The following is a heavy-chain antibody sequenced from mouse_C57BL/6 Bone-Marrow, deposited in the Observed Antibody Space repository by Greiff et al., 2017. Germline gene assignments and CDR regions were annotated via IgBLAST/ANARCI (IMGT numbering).Heavy chain of an antibody. CDR2: INPNNGGT. CDR1: GYTFTDYY. D-gene: IGHD2-4*01. Sequence: EVQLQQSGPELVKPGASVKISCKASGYTFTDYYMNWVKQSHGKSLEWIGDINPNNGGTSYNQKFKGKATLTVDKSSSTAYMELRSLTSEDSAVYYCANNDYDFYYAMDYWGQGTSVTVSS. J-gene: IGHJ4*01. CDR3: ANNDYDFYYAMDY. V-gene: IGHV1-26*01.